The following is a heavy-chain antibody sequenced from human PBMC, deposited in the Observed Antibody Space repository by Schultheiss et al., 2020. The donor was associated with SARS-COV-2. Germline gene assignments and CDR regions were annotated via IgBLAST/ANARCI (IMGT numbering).Heavy chain of an antibody. V-gene: IGHV3-11*01. D-gene: IGHD6-13*01. CDR3: ARISQGSWFSWFDP. Sequence: GGSLRLSCAASGFTFSDYYMSWIRQAPGKELEWVSYISSSGSTIYYADSVKGRFTISRDNAKNSLYLQMNSLRAEDTAVYYCARISQGSWFSWFDPWGQGTLVTVSS. CDR1: GFTFSDYY. J-gene: IGHJ5*02. CDR2: ISSSGSTI.